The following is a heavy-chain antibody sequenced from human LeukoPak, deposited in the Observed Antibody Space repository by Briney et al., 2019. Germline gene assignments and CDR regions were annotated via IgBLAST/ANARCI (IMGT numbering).Heavy chain of an antibody. CDR2: IHSSGYT. J-gene: IGHJ5*02. V-gene: IGHV4-4*09. CDR1: GGSISSYY. Sequence: SETLSLTCTVSGGSISSYYWSWIRQPPGQGLEWIAYIHSSGYTNYNPSLKSRVTISVDTSKDQFSLKVTSVTAADTAVYYCAKRQGPNSGSYDYFDPWGQGTLVTVSS. D-gene: IGHD1-26*01. CDR3: AKRQGPNSGSYDYFDP.